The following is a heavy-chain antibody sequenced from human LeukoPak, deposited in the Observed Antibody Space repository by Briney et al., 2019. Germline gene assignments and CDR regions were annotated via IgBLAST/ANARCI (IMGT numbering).Heavy chain of an antibody. D-gene: IGHD3-10*01. CDR2: ISGSGGST. Sequence: GGSLRLSCAASGFTFSSYAMSWVRHAHGKGLEWDSAISGSGGSTYYADSVKGRFSISRDNSKNTLYIRMNSVRATETAVNYCAKAWARGVIGSPFDYCVQGALATVSS. V-gene: IGHV3-23*01. CDR3: AKAWARGVIGSPFDY. CDR1: GFTFSSYA. J-gene: IGHJ4*02.